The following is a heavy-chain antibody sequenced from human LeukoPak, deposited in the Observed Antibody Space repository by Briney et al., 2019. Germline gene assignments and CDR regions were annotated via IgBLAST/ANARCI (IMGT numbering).Heavy chain of an antibody. V-gene: IGHV5-51*01. J-gene: IGHJ4*02. CDR2: IYPGDSDT. CDR3: ARSTYGDYDS. CDR1: GYSFTTHW. D-gene: IGHD4-17*01. Sequence: GESLQISCKASGYSFTTHWIGWVRQMPGKGLEWMGIIYPGDSDTRYSPSFQGHVTISADKSISTAYLQWSSLRASDTAMYYCARSTYGDYDSWGQGTLVTVSS.